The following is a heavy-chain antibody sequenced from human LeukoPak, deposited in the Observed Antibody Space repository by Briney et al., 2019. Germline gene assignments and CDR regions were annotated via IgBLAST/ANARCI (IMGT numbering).Heavy chain of an antibody. CDR3: ARVKAGYYYYMDV. J-gene: IGHJ6*03. Sequence: ASVKVSCKASSYIFTNFGIIWVRQAPGQGLEWMGWISPYNGNTNYAQKLQGRVTMTTDTSTTTAYMELRSLRSDDTAVYYCARVKAGYYYYMDVWGKGTTVTVSS. CDR2: ISPYNGNT. D-gene: IGHD3-10*01. V-gene: IGHV1-18*01. CDR1: SYIFTNFG.